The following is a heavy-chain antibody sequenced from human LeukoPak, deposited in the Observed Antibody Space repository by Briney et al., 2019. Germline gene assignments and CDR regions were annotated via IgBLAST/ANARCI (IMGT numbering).Heavy chain of an antibody. J-gene: IGHJ5*01. Sequence: GRSLRPSCEASGFTFSDNGMHWVRQAPGKGLEWLAVIWSNGVIKHYADSVKGQFAISRDNNRNTAYLQMNSLRAEDTAVYYCARSETYNWNFDFWGQGTLVTVSS. CDR1: GFTFSDNG. CDR3: ARSETYNWNFDF. CDR2: IWSNGVIK. D-gene: IGHD1-20*01. V-gene: IGHV3-33*01.